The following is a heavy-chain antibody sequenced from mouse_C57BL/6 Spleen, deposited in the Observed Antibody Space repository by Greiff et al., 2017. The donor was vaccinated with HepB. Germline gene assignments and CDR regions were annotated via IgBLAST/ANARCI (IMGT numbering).Heavy chain of an antibody. Sequence: VKLQESGAELVRPGSSVKLSCKASGYTFTSYWMHWVKQRPIQGLEWIGNIDPSDSETHYNQKFKDKATLTVDKSSSTAYMQLSSLTSEDSAVYYCARLGDFDYWGQGTTLTVSS. CDR1: GYTFTSYW. J-gene: IGHJ2*01. CDR2: IDPSDSET. V-gene: IGHV1-52*01. CDR3: ARLGDFDY.